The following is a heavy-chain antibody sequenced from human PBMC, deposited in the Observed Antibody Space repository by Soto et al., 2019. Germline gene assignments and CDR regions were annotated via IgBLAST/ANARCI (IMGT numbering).Heavy chain of an antibody. D-gene: IGHD4-17*01. CDR2: IYYSGST. Sequence: QVQLQESGPGLVKPSETLSLTCTVSCGSISSYYWRWIRQPPGKGLEGIGYIYYSGSTNYNPSLKSRVTISVDTSKNQFSLKLSSVTAADTAVYYCARRYGALFDYWGQGTLVTVSS. CDR1: CGSISSYY. V-gene: IGHV4-59*08. CDR3: ARRYGALFDY. J-gene: IGHJ4*02.